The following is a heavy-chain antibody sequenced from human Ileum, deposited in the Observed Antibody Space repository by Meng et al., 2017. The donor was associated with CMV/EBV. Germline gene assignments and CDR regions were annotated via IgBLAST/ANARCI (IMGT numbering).Heavy chain of an antibody. CDR1: SIGVRGYI. J-gene: IGHJ4*02. Sequence: QGAQVGVGGGVAGAGVSLTRACVGLSIGVRGYIFQWVRKDSGQGRAWVGFISFDGTDEKDAESMKGRFTIARYNLTSKLYNHMRSLRLDDTAVDYCANWECHRIHKMDWGQGTLVTVSS. CDR2: ISFDGTDE. CDR3: ANWECHRIHKMD. D-gene: IGHD1-26*01. V-gene: IGHV3-30*18.